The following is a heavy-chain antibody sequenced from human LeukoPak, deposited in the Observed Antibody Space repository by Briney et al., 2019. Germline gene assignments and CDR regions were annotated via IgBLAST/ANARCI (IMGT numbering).Heavy chain of an antibody. J-gene: IGHJ3*02. D-gene: IGHD3-22*01. CDR1: GYTFTSYG. Sequence: ASVKVSCKASGYTFTSYGISWVRQAPGQGLEWMGWISAYNGNTNYAQTLQGRVTMTTDTSTSTAYMELRSLRSDDTAVYYCAREIDYYDSSGYPNAFDIWGQGTMVTVSS. CDR2: ISAYNGNT. V-gene: IGHV1-18*01. CDR3: AREIDYYDSSGYPNAFDI.